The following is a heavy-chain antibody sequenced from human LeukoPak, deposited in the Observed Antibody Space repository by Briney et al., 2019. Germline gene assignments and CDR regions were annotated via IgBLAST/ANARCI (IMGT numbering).Heavy chain of an antibody. D-gene: IGHD1-26*01. J-gene: IGHJ4*02. CDR3: AMVRDGNFYWSFDD. CDR1: GFSFTSYW. Sequence: GESLKISCQGSGFSFTSYWTGWVRQMPGKGLEWMGIIFPIASHTKYSPSFQGQVTISADTSISTAYLQWSSLQASDTAMYYCAMVRDGNFYWSFDDWGQGTLVTVSS. CDR2: IFPIASHT. V-gene: IGHV5-51*01.